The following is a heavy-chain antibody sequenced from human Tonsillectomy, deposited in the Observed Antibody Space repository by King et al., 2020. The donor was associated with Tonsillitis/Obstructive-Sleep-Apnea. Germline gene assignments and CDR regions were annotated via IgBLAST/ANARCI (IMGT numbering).Heavy chain of an antibody. Sequence: VQLQQWGAGLLKPSETLSLTCALYGGPFRGYYWSWIRQPPGKGLDWIGEINHSGNTDYNPSLKSRVTISVDTSKNQFSLKLNSVTAADTAVYFCGTNNGDFYYYMDVWGKGTTVTVSS. V-gene: IGHV4-34*01. D-gene: IGHD2-8*01. CDR3: GTNNGDFYYYMDV. J-gene: IGHJ6*03. CDR2: INHSGNT. CDR1: GGPFRGYY.